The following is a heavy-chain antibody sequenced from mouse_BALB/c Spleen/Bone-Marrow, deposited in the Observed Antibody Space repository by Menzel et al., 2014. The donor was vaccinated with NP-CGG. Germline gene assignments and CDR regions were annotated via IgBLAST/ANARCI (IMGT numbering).Heavy chain of an antibody. Sequence: VQLKESGAELVKPWASVKLSCTASGFNIKDTYMHWVKQRPEQGLEWIGRIDPANGNTKYDPKFQGKATITADTSSNTAYLQLSSLTSEDTAVYYCARYYYGSSLFDYWGQGTTLTVSS. J-gene: IGHJ2*01. D-gene: IGHD1-1*01. CDR3: ARYYYGSSLFDY. CDR2: IDPANGNT. V-gene: IGHV14-3*02. CDR1: GFNIKDTY.